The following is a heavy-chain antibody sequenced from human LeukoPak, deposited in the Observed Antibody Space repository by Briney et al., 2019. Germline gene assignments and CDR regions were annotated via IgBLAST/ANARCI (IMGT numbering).Heavy chain of an antibody. Sequence: SETLSLTCTVSGGSISSSSYYWGWIRQPPGKGLEWIGSIYYSGSTYYNPSLKSRVTISVDTSKNQFSLKLSSVTAADTAVYYCAREQLVGDYFDYWGQGTLVTVSS. D-gene: IGHD6-6*01. V-gene: IGHV4-39*01. CDR3: AREQLVGDYFDY. CDR2: IYYSGST. CDR1: GGSISSSSYY. J-gene: IGHJ4*02.